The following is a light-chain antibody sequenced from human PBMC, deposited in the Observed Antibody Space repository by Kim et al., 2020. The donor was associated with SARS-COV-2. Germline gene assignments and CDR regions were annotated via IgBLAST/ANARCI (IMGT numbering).Light chain of an antibody. J-gene: IGKJ2*01. CDR3: QQYNSWPPYA. CDR1: QGVSSN. Sequence: PGERATLSCRAGQGVSSNLAWYQQQPGQAPRLLIYGASSRATGIPARFSGSGSWTEFTLTISSLQSEDFAVYYCQQYNSWPPYAFGQGTKLEI. V-gene: IGKV3-15*01. CDR2: GAS.